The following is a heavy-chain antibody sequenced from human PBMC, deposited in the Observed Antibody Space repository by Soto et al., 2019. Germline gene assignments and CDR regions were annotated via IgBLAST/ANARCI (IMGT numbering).Heavy chain of an antibody. J-gene: IGHJ6*02. CDR2: IYSGGST. D-gene: IGHD6-19*01. CDR3: ERDMGIEVAGRRYYFYGMDV. V-gene: IGHV3-53*01. CDR1: GFTVSSNY. Sequence: GGSLRLSCAASGFTVSSNYMSWVRQAPGKGLEWVSVIYSGGSTYYADSVKGRFTISRDNSKNTLYLQMNSLRAEDTAVYYCERDMGIEVAGRRYYFYGMDVWGQGTTVTVSS.